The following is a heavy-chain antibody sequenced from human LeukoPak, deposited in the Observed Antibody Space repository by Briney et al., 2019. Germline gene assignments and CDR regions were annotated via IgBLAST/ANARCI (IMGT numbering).Heavy chain of an antibody. V-gene: IGHV3-53*01. Sequence: GGSLRLSCAASGFTVDSNYLSWVRQAPGKGLEWVSTIYTGGSTYYADSVKGRFTISRDNSKNTLYLQMNSLRAEDTAVYYCAKLGYYYGSGSPYYFDYWGQGTLVTVSS. CDR2: IYTGGST. J-gene: IGHJ4*02. D-gene: IGHD3-10*01. CDR1: GFTVDSNY. CDR3: AKLGYYYGSGSPYYFDY.